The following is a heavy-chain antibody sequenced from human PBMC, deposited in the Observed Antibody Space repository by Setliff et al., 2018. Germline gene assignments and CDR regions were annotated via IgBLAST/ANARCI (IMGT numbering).Heavy chain of an antibody. CDR3: ARGRGPDIVVTIPGDY. Sequence: ASVKVSCKASGGTFSSYAISWVRQAPGQGLEWVGWISPYSGKTDYAQKFQDRVIMTIDSATTTAYMELKTLRSDDTAVYYCARGRGPDIVVTIPGDYWGQGTQVTVSS. CDR1: GGTFSSYA. J-gene: IGHJ4*02. V-gene: IGHV1-18*01. D-gene: IGHD2-15*01. CDR2: ISPYSGKT.